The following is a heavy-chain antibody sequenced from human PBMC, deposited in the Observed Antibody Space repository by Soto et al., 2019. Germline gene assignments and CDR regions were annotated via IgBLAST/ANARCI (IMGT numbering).Heavy chain of an antibody. D-gene: IGHD1-1*01. CDR3: ARQRAWNDAFDF. J-gene: IGHJ4*02. V-gene: IGHV5-51*01. Sequence: GGSLKISCKGSWYSFTTHWVGWVRQVPGKGLEWMGVIYPADSDTRYSPSFQGQVTFSVDKSLTTAYLQWNNLKASDTARYYCARQRAWNDAFDFWGQGTLVTVSS. CDR2: IYPADSDT. CDR1: WYSFTTHW.